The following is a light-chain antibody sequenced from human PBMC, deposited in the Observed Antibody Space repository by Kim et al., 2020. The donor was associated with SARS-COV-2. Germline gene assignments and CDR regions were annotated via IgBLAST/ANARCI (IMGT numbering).Light chain of an antibody. V-gene: IGLV3-19*02. CDR1: SLTTYF. CDR2: GKD. Sequence: SSELTQDPAVSVALGQTVRITCQGDSLTTYFASWYQQKPGQAPLRVIYGKDNRPSGIPDRFSGSSSGNTASLTITGAQAEDEADYYCSSWDSSANLFVLFGGGTQLTVL. J-gene: IGLJ3*02. CDR3: SSWDSSANLFVL.